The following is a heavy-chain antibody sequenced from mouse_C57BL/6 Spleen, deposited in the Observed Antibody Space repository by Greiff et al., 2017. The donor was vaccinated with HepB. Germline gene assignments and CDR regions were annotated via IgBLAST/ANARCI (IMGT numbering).Heavy chain of an antibody. CDR2: ISYDGSN. V-gene: IGHV3-6*01. CDR1: GYSITSGYY. CDR3: AKIDDDFDY. D-gene: IGHD2-3*01. Sequence: EVKLEESGPGLVKPSQSLSLTCSVTGYSITSGYYWNWIRQFPGNKLEWMGYISYDGSNNYNPSLKNRNSITRDTSKNQFFLKLNSVTTEDTATYYCAKIDDDFDYWGQGTTLTVSS. J-gene: IGHJ2*01.